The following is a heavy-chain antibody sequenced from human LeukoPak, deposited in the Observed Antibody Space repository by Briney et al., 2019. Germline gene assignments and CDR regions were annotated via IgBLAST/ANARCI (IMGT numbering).Heavy chain of an antibody. J-gene: IGHJ6*02. CDR2: ISWNSGSI. CDR1: GFTFDDYA. V-gene: IGHV3-9*01. Sequence: GGSLRLSCAASGFTFDDYAMHWVRQAPGKGLEWVSGISWNSGSISYADSVKGRFTISRDNAKNSLYLQMNSLRAEDTALYYCATLGEYSSSSFLRYYYGMDVWGQGTTVTVSS. D-gene: IGHD6-6*01. CDR3: ATLGEYSSSSFLRYYYGMDV.